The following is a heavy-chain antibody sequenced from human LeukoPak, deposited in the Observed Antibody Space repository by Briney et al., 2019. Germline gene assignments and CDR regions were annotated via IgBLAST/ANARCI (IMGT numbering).Heavy chain of an antibody. CDR3: ARLGRDGLFDY. J-gene: IGHJ4*02. CDR1: GGSISSGSYY. Sequence: PSETLSLTCTVSGGSISSGSYYWSWIRQPAGKGLEWIGRIYTSGSTNYNPSLKSRVTISVDTSKNQFSLKLSSVTAADTAVYYCARLGRDGLFDYWGQGTLVTVSS. CDR2: IYTSGST. V-gene: IGHV4-61*02. D-gene: IGHD5-24*01.